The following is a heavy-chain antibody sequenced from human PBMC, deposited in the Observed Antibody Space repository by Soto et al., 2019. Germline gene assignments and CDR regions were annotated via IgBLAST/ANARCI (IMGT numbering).Heavy chain of an antibody. V-gene: IGHV2-5*02. CDR2: TYWDDDK. CDR3: VHSSYYGYYYDY. CDR1: GFSLSTSPVG. Sequence: QITLKESGPTLVKPTQTLTLTCTFSGFSLSTSPVGVGWIRQPPGKALEWLALTYWDDDKRYSPSLKGRLTITQDTSKSQVVLTMANMNLVDTATYYCVHSSYYGYYYDYWGQGILVTVSS. J-gene: IGHJ4*02. D-gene: IGHD3-10*01.